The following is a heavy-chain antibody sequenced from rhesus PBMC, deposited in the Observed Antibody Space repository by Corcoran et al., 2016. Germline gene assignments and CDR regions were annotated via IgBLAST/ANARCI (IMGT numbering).Heavy chain of an antibody. Sequence: QVQLQESGPGLVKPSETLSLTCAVSGYSIRSGYGWSWIRQPPGKGLEWIGYIGGRSGSTNYNPSLKSRVTISKDTSKNQFSLKLSSVTAADTAVYYCARGYCTSTTCWNFDYWGQGVLVTVSS. CDR2: IGGRSGST. CDR1: GYSIRSGYG. CDR3: ARGYCTSTTCWNFDY. D-gene: IGHD2-2*01. J-gene: IGHJ4*01. V-gene: IGHV4-127*01.